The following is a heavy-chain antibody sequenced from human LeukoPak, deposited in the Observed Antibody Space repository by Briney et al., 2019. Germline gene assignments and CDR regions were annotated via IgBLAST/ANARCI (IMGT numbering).Heavy chain of an antibody. V-gene: IGHV3-64*01. CDR3: ARSGLYSSGWYVGYYFDY. CDR2: INSNGGST. D-gene: IGHD6-19*01. CDR1: GFTFSSYA. Sequence: GGSLRLSCAASGFTFSSYAMHWVRQAPGKGLEYVSAINSNGGSTYYANSVKGRFTISRDNSKNTLYLQMGSLRAEDMAVYYCARSGLYSSGWYVGYYFDYWGQGTLVTVSS. J-gene: IGHJ4*02.